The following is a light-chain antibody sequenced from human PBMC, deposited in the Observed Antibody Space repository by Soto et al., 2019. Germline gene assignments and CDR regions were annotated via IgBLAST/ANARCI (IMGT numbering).Light chain of an antibody. V-gene: IGKV1-6*02. Sequence: AIQMTQSPSSLSASVGDRVTITCRASQGIRNDLVWFQQKPGKAPKLLIYAASNLQSGVPARFSGSGSGTDFTLTISSLQPEDFATYYCLQNYFYPFTFGPGTKVDIK. CDR2: AAS. CDR1: QGIRND. CDR3: LQNYFYPFT. J-gene: IGKJ3*01.